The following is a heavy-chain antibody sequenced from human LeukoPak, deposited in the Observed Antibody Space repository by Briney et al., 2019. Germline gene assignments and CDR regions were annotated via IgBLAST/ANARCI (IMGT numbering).Heavy chain of an antibody. CDR1: GYTFTGYY. CDR3: AREGYSMVRGRLTSWFDP. D-gene: IGHD3-10*01. CDR2: IIPRFATT. J-gene: IGHJ5*02. Sequence: GASAKVSCKASGYTFTGYYIHWVRQAPGQGLEWMGQIIPRFATTNYAQKFQGRVTLIADESAGTVYMELSSLRSEDTAVYYCAREGYSMVRGRLTSWFDPWGQGTLVTVSS. V-gene: IGHV1-69*13.